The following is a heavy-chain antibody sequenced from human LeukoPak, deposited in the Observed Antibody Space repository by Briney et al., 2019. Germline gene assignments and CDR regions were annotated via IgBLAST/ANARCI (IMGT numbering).Heavy chain of an antibody. CDR3: ARLSYDYGDSDDP. CDR2: IYYSGST. V-gene: IGHV4-31*03. CDR1: GGSISSGGYY. D-gene: IGHD4-17*01. J-gene: IGHJ5*02. Sequence: SQTLSLTCTVSGGSISSGGYYWSWIRQHPGKGLEWIGYIYYSGSTYYNPSLKSRVTISVDTSKNQFSLKLSSVTAADTAVYYCARLSYDYGDSDDPWGQGTLVTVSS.